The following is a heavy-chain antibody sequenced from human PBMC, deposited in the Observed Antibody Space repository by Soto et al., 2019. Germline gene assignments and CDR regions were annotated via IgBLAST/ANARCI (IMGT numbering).Heavy chain of an antibody. CDR3: VRDVGGAARPALDY. Sequence: PGGSLRLSCAASGFTFSSYGMHWVRQAPGKGLEWVAVIWYDGSNKYYADSVKGRFTISRDNSKNTLYLQMNSLRAEDTAVYYCVRDVGGAARPALDYRGQGTLDTVSS. J-gene: IGHJ4*02. V-gene: IGHV3-33*01. CDR2: IWYDGSNK. D-gene: IGHD6-6*01. CDR1: GFTFSSYG.